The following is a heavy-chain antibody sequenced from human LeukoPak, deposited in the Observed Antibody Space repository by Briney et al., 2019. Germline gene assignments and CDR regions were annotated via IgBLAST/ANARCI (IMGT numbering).Heavy chain of an antibody. Sequence: GGSLRLSCTVSGFTVSSNSMSWVRQAPGGGLEWVSFIYSDNTHYSDSVKGRFTISRHNSKNTLYLQMNSLRAEDTAVYYCARDGDYARYYFDYWGQGTLVTVSS. J-gene: IGHJ4*02. D-gene: IGHD4-17*01. CDR2: IYSDNT. CDR1: GFTVSSNS. V-gene: IGHV3-53*01. CDR3: ARDGDYARYYFDY.